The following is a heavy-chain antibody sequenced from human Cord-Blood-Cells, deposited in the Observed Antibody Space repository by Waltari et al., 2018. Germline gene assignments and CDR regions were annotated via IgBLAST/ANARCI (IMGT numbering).Heavy chain of an antibody. Sequence: QVQLQESGPGLVKPSQTLSLTCTVSGGSISSGDYYWSWIRQPPGKGLGWSGYIYYRGGTNYNPPLKSRVTISVETSKIQCSLKLGCGTAADTAVYYCARDKPYSSSSRYGMDVWGQGTTVTVSS. CDR1: GGSISSGDYY. CDR3: ARDKPYSSSSRYGMDV. J-gene: IGHJ6*02. V-gene: IGHV4-30-4*08. CDR2: IYYRGGT. D-gene: IGHD6-6*01.